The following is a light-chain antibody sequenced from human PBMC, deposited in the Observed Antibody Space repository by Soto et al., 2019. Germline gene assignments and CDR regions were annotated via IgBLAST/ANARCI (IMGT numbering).Light chain of an antibody. J-gene: IGLJ1*01. Sequence: QSVLTQPPSVSGAPGQRVTISCTGSSSNIGAVYDVHWYQQNPGTAPKLLIYDNSNRPSGVPDRFSGSKSGTSASLAITGLQAEDEADYYCQSYDSSLSGYVFGTGTKLTVL. CDR3: QSYDSSLSGYV. CDR1: SSNIGAVYD. V-gene: IGLV1-40*01. CDR2: DNS.